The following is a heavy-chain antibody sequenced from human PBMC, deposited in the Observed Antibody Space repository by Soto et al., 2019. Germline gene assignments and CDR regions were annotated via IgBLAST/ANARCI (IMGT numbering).Heavy chain of an antibody. CDR1: GYTLTELS. CDR2: FDPEDGET. D-gene: IGHD3-10*01. J-gene: IGHJ3*02. V-gene: IGHV1-24*01. Sequence: ASVKVSCKVSGYTLTELSTHWVRQAPGKGLEWMGGFDPEDGETIYAQKFQGRVTMTEDTSTDTAYMELSSLRSEDTAVYYCAICIVRGVIWGFYIWGQGTMVTV. CDR3: AICIVRGVIWGFYI.